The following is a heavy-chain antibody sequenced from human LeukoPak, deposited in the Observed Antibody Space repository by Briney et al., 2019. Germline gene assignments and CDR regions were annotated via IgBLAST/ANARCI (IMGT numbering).Heavy chain of an antibody. CDR2: ISGSGGNT. D-gene: IGHD3-9*01. CDR1: GFSFSSYA. CDR3: AKHNYDILTGFDY. J-gene: IGHJ4*02. V-gene: IGHV3-23*01. Sequence: GGSLRLSCAASGFSFSSYAMSWVRQAPGKGLEWVAHISGSGGNTYYADSVKGRFTISRDNSKNTLNLQMNSLRAEDTAVYYCAKHNYDILTGFDYWGQGTLVTVSS.